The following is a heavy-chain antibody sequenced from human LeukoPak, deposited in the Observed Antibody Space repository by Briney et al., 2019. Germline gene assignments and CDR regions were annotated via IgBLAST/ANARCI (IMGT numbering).Heavy chain of an antibody. V-gene: IGHV1-2*02. CDR2: INPYSGGT. J-gene: IGHJ4*02. Sequence: ASVKVSCKASGYTFTGYYMHWVRQAPGQGLEWMGWINPYSGGTNYARKFQGRVTMTRDSSISTAYMGLSSLRSDDTAVYYCARENDSGQNDYWGQGTLVTVSS. D-gene: IGHD3-22*01. CDR3: ARENDSGQNDY. CDR1: GYTFTGYY.